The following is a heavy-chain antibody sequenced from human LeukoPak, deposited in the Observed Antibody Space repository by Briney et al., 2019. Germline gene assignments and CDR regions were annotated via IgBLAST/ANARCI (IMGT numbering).Heavy chain of an antibody. Sequence: ASVKVSCKVSGYTLTELSMHWVRQAPGKGLEWMGRIIPIFGIANYAQKFQGRVTITADKSTSTAYMELSSLRFEDTAVYYCARWASTGYSYGHFDYWGQGTLVTVSS. V-gene: IGHV1-69*02. CDR3: ARWASTGYSYGHFDY. CDR2: IIPIFGIA. J-gene: IGHJ4*02. D-gene: IGHD5-18*01. CDR1: GYTLTELS.